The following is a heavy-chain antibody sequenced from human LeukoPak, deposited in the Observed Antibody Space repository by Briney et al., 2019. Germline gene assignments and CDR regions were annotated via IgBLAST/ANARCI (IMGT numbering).Heavy chain of an antibody. CDR1: GFTFSSYG. Sequence: GGSLRLSCAASGFTFSSYGMHWVRQAPGKGLEWVAFIRYDGSNKYYADYVKGRFTISRDNSKNTLYLQMNSLRAEDTAVYYCAKDAGYCSSTSCPSDYWGQGTLVTVSS. CDR2: IRYDGSNK. CDR3: AKDAGYCSSTSCPSDY. D-gene: IGHD2-2*01. V-gene: IGHV3-30*02. J-gene: IGHJ4*02.